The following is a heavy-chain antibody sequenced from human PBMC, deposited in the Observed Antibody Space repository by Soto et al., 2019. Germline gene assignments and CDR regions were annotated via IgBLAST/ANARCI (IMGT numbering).Heavy chain of an antibody. CDR3: TRDANYRDDSAYYDVFDI. D-gene: IGHD3-16*01. J-gene: IGHJ3*02. Sequence: DVQLTESGGGLVQPGGSLRLSCGASGFSFGSDWMAWVRQAPGKGLEWVANIRTDGSQEHYADSVRGRFSVSRDNAKDSLYLQINSLRLVDTAVYYCTRDANYRDDSAYYDVFDIWGQGTMVTVSS. CDR2: IRTDGSQE. CDR1: GFSFGSDW. V-gene: IGHV3-7*05.